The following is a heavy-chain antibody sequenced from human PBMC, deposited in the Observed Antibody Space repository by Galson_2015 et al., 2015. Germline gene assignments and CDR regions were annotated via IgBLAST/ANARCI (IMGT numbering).Heavy chain of an antibody. CDR1: GGSISSSSYY. Sequence: ETLSLTCTVSGGSISSSSYYWHWTRRPPGKGLEWVGNSHYSGITYYNPSLKGRVSISVDTSKSQFSLRMTSVTAADTALYFCARNWDSSTLLGNAFDVWGQGTMVTVTS. CDR3: ARNWDSSTLLGNAFDV. CDR2: SHYSGIT. J-gene: IGHJ3*01. V-gene: IGHV4-39*01. D-gene: IGHD2-2*01.